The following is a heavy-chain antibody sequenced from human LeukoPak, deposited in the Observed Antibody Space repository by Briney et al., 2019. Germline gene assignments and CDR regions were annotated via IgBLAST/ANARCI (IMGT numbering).Heavy chain of an antibody. CDR3: ARQEARNYYYEGLDY. D-gene: IGHD3-22*01. V-gene: IGHV3-11*04. Sequence: GGSLRLSCAASGFTFSDYYMSWIRQAPGKGLEWVSYISSSGSTIYYADSVKGRFTISRDNAKNSLYLEMNGLRPDDTAIYFCARQEARNYYYEGLDYWGQGNLVTVSS. J-gene: IGHJ4*02. CDR1: GFTFSDYY. CDR2: ISSSGSTI.